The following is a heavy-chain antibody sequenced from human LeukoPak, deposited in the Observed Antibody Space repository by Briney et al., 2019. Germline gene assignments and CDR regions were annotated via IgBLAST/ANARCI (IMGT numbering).Heavy chain of an antibody. J-gene: IGHJ4*02. Sequence: PSETLSLTCTVSGGFISSYYWSWIRQPAGKGLEWIGRIYTSGSTNYNPSLKSRVTMSVDTSKNQFSLKLSSVTAADMAVYYCARDGYSSSWDPVLDYWGQGTLVTVSS. D-gene: IGHD6-13*01. CDR3: ARDGYSSSWDPVLDY. CDR1: GGFISSYY. CDR2: IYTSGST. V-gene: IGHV4-4*07.